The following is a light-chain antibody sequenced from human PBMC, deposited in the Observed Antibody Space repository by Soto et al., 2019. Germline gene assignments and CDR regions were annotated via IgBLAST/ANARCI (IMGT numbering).Light chain of an antibody. CDR3: QQYGGSPPIFT. V-gene: IGKV3-20*01. J-gene: IGKJ3*01. CDR2: DAS. Sequence: EIVLTQSPGTLSLSPGERATLSCRASQSVSSSSLAWYQQKHGQAPRVLIYDASSRATGIPDRFSGSGSGTDFTLTISRLEPEDFAVYYCQQYGGSPPIFTFVPGTKVDIK. CDR1: QSVSSSS.